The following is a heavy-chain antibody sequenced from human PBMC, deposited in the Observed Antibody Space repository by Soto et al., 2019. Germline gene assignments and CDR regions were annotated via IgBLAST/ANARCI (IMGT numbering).Heavy chain of an antibody. CDR1: GYTFTSYG. Sequence: GASVKVSCKASGYTFTSYGISWVRRAPGQGLERMGWISAYNGNTNYAQKLQGRVTMTTDTSTSTAYMELRSLRSDDTAVYYCARERRQQGNIVVVPAAMSLWFDPWGQGTLVTVSS. J-gene: IGHJ5*02. V-gene: IGHV1-18*01. CDR3: ARERRQQGNIVVVPAAMSLWFDP. CDR2: ISAYNGNT. D-gene: IGHD2-2*01.